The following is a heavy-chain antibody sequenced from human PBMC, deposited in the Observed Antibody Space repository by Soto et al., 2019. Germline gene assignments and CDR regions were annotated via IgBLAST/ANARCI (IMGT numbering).Heavy chain of an antibody. Sequence: SETLSLTCAVSGGSISSSNWWSRVRQPPGKGMEGIGEIYHSGSTNYNPSLKSRVTISVDKSKNQFSLKLRSVTAAATAVYYCSRLVVTAKGMDVWGQGTTVTVSS. J-gene: IGHJ6*02. CDR3: SRLVVTAKGMDV. V-gene: IGHV4-4*02. CDR2: IYHSGST. D-gene: IGHD2-21*02. CDR1: GGSISSSNW.